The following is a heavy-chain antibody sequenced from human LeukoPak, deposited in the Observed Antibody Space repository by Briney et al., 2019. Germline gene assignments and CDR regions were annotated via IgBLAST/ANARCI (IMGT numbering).Heavy chain of an antibody. V-gene: IGHV3-49*04. Sequence: GGSLRLSCTASGFTFGDYAMSWVRQAPGKGLEWVGFIRSQAYGGTTEYAASVKGRFTISRDDSKSIAYLQMNSLKTVDTAVYYCTRAVSGYFDYWGQGTLVTVSP. CDR2: IRSQAYGGTT. CDR3: TRAVSGYFDY. CDR1: GFTFGDYA. J-gene: IGHJ4*02.